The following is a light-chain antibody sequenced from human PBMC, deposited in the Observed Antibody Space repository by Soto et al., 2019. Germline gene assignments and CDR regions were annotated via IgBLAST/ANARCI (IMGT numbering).Light chain of an antibody. CDR2: EVT. J-gene: IGLJ2*01. CDR3: TPYAASGHLV. Sequence: QSVLTQPPSGSGSPGQSVTLSCRGTSSDIGDYHYVSWYHQYSGKAPTLIIFEVTQRPSGVPDRFSGSKSGNTASLTVSGLQTDDEAYYYCTPYAASGHLVFGEGTKLTVL. CDR1: SSDIGDYHY. V-gene: IGLV2-8*01.